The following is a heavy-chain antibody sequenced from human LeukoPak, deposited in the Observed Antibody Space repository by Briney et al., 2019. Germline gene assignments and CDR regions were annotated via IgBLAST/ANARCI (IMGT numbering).Heavy chain of an antibody. D-gene: IGHD3-10*01. V-gene: IGHV3-23*01. CDR2: ISDGGGGT. J-gene: IGHJ4*02. CDR3: ANRGKYYFDY. CDR1: GFTFSNYA. Sequence: GGSLRLSCVASGFTFSNYAMSWVRQAPGKGLEWVSSISDGGGGTYYADSVKGRFTISRDNSKNTLYLLMHSLRAEDTAIYYCANRGKYYFDYWGQGTLVTVSS.